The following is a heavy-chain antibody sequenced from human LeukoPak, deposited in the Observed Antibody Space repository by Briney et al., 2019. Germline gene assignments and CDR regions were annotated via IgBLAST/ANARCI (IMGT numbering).Heavy chain of an antibody. CDR3: ARDFVVASFDP. J-gene: IGHJ5*02. CDR2: IRHSKSEE. V-gene: IGHV3-7*01. CDR1: GFTFSSYW. D-gene: IGHD2-2*01. Sequence: GGSLRLSCVASGFTFSSYWMNWVRQAPGKGLEWVANIRHSKSEEYYVDSVKGRFTISRDNAKNSLYLQMNSLRAEDTAVYYCARDFVVASFDPWGQGTLVTVSS.